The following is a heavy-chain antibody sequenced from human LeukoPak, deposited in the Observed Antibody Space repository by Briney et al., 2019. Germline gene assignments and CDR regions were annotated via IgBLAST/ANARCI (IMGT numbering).Heavy chain of an antibody. CDR3: ALGSSSHHDAFDI. D-gene: IGHD6-6*01. J-gene: IGHJ3*02. V-gene: IGHV5-51*01. CDR1: QYTFTHFW. CDR2: IYPGDSDT. Sequence: GGSLKISCQGSQYTFTHFWIGWVRQMPGKGLEWMGIIYPGDSDTRYSPSFQGQVTISADKSISTAYLQWSSLKASDTAMYYCALGSSSHHDAFDIWGQGTMVTVSS.